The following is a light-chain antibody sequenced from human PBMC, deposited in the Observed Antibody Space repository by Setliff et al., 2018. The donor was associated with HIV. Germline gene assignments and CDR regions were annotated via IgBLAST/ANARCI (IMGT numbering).Light chain of an antibody. CDR3: SSYTSSTTLPYV. V-gene: IGLV2-14*03. CDR1: SSDVGGYNY. CDR2: DVS. J-gene: IGLJ1*01. Sequence: QSVLAQPAPVSGSPGQSITISCTGTSSDVGGYNYVSCYRQHPGKAPKLMIYDVSNRPSGVSNRFSGSKSGNKASLTISGLQAEDEADYYCSSYTSSTTLPYVFGTGTKVTVL.